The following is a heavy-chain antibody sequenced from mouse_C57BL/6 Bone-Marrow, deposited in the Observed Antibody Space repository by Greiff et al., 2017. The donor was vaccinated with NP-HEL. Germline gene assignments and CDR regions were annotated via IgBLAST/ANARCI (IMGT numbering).Heavy chain of an antibody. CDR1: GFTFSSYG. D-gene: IGHD1-1*01. V-gene: IGHV5-6*01. CDR3: ARHGPYYYGSSSGYFDV. J-gene: IGHJ1*03. CDR2: ISSGGSYT. Sequence: EVQRVESGGDLVKPGGSLKLSCAASGFTFSSYGMSWVRQTPDKRLEWVATISSGGSYTYYPDSVKGRFTISRDNAKNTLYLQMSSLKSEDTAMYYCARHGPYYYGSSSGYFDVWGTGTTVTVSS.